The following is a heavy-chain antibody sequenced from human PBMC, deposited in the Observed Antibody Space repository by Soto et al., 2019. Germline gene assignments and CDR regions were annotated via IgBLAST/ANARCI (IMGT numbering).Heavy chain of an antibody. CDR3: ARGRYGDY. CDR1: GYGFTTYG. Sequence: QVHLVQSGAEVKKPGASVKVSCKGSGYGFTTYGITWVRQAPGQGLEWMAWISAHNGNTNYAQKLQGRVTVTRDTSTSRAYSELRSLRSDDTAVYYWARGRYGDYWGQGALVTVSS. J-gene: IGHJ4*02. D-gene: IGHD1-1*01. CDR2: ISAHNGNT. V-gene: IGHV1-18*01.